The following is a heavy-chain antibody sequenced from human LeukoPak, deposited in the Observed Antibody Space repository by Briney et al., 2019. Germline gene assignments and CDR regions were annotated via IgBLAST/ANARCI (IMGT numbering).Heavy chain of an antibody. CDR2: IKQDGSEK. Sequence: PGGSLRLSCAASGFTFSSYWMSWVRQAPGKGLEWVANIKQDGSEKYYVDSVKGRFTISRDNAKNSLYLQMNSLRAEDTAVYYCARAADYVADAFDIWGQGTMVTVSS. D-gene: IGHD4-17*01. V-gene: IGHV3-7*01. CDR3: ARAADYVADAFDI. CDR1: GFTFSSYW. J-gene: IGHJ3*02.